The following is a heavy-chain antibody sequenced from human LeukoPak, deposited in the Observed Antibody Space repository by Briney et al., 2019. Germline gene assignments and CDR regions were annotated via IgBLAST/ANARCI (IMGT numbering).Heavy chain of an antibody. J-gene: IGHJ4*02. Sequence: LPGGSLRLSCAASGFTFSSYAMSWVRQAPGKGLEWVSAISGSGGSTYYADSVKGRFTISRDNSKNTLYLQMNSLRAEDTAVYSCAKGEAAVAYRIKFDYWGQGTLVTVSS. CDR3: AKGEAAVAYRIKFDY. V-gene: IGHV3-23*01. CDR2: ISGSGGST. CDR1: GFTFSSYA. D-gene: IGHD6-19*01.